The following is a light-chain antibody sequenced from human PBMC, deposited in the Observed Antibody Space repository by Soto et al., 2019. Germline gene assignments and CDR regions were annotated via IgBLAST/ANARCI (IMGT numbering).Light chain of an antibody. Sequence: QSVLTQPRSVSGSPGQSVTISCTGTSSDVGAYNYVSWYQHHSGKAPKLLIYEVTNRPSGISDRFSGSKSVNTASLTISGLQAEDESDYYCGSYSSTDTPFVFGTGTKLTVL. CDR1: SSDVGAYNY. J-gene: IGLJ1*01. CDR3: GSYSSTDTPFV. CDR2: EVT. V-gene: IGLV2-11*01.